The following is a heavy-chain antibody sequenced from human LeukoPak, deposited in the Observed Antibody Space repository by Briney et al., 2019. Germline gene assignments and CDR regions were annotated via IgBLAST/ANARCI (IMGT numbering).Heavy chain of an antibody. CDR2: ISSSGSTI. CDR3: AELGITMIGGV. J-gene: IGHJ6*04. Sequence: PGGSLRLSCASSGFTFSSYEMNWVREAPGKGLEWVSYISSSGSTIYYADSVKGRFTISRDNAKNSLYLQMNSLRAEDTAVYYCAELGITMIGGVWGKGTTVTISS. D-gene: IGHD3-10*02. V-gene: IGHV3-48*03. CDR1: GFTFSSYE.